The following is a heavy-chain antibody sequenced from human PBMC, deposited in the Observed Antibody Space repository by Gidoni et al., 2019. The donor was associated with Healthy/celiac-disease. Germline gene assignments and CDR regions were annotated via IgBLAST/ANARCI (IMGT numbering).Heavy chain of an antibody. J-gene: IGHJ4*02. V-gene: IGHV4-39*01. CDR3: ARYGGIAAAVGEF. CDR1: CCSLSSRSYY. Sequence: LQLQESGPGLVTPSETLSLTFTVSCCSLSSRSYYWGWIRQPPGKGLEWIGSIYYSGSTYYNPSRKSRVTISVDTSKNQFSLKLSSVTDADTAVYYCARYGGIAAAVGEFWGQGTLVTVSS. CDR2: IYYSGST. D-gene: IGHD6-13*01.